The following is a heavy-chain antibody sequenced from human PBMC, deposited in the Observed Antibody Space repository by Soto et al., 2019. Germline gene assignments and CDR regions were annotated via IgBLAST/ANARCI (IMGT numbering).Heavy chain of an antibody. CDR2: INHSGST. V-gene: IGHV4-34*01. D-gene: IGHD3-10*01. Sequence: SETLSLTCTVSGGSISSYYWSWIRQPPGKGLEWIGEINHSGSTNYNPSLKSRVTISVDTSKNQFSLKLTSVTAADTAVYFCTVLLWFGELLTLDYWGQGTLVTVSS. CDR1: GGSISSYY. CDR3: TVLLWFGELLTLDY. J-gene: IGHJ4*02.